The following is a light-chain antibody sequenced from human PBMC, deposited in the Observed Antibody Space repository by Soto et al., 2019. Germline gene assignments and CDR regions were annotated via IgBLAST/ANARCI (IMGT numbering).Light chain of an antibody. J-gene: IGLJ1*01. CDR3: QSYDSSLSGYV. Sequence: QSVRTQPPSESGAPGQRVTISCTGSSSNIGAGYDVHWYQQLPGTAPKLLIYGNSNRPSGVPDRFSGSKSGTSASLAITGLQAEDEAHYYCQSYDSSLSGYVFGTGTKVTFL. CDR1: SSNIGAGYD. CDR2: GNS. V-gene: IGLV1-40*01.